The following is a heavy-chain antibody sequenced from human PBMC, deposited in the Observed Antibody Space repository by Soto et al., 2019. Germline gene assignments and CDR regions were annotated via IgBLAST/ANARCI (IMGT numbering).Heavy chain of an antibody. CDR3: ARDLGVYSSGWYDWFDP. V-gene: IGHV1-69*13. D-gene: IGHD6-19*01. J-gene: IGHJ5*02. CDR1: GGTFSSYA. CDR2: IIPIFGTA. Sequence: PSVKVSCKASGGTFSSYAISWVRQAPGQGLEWMGEIIPIFGTANYAQKFQGRVTITADESTSTAYMELSSLRSEDTAVYYCARDLGVYSSGWYDWFDPWGQGTLVTVSS.